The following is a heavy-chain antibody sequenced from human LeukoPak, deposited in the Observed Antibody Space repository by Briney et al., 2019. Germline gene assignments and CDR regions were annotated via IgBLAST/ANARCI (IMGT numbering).Heavy chain of an antibody. J-gene: IGHJ4*02. V-gene: IGHV1-69*06. CDR3: AKGSRLREAGSYRF. CDR2: IIPIFDTP. D-gene: IGHD3-16*02. CDR1: GGIFGSYA. Sequence: ASVKVSCKASGGIFGSYAINWVRQAPGQGLEWLGRIIPIFDTPNYAQTFQGRVTTSADKSTRTVYMELSSLRSEDTALYYCAKGSRLREAGSYRFWGQGTLVTVSS.